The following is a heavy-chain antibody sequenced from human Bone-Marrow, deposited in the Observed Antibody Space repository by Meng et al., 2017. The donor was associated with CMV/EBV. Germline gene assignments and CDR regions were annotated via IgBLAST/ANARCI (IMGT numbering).Heavy chain of an antibody. J-gene: IGHJ6*02. Sequence: GGSLRLSCAASGFTVSSNYMSWVRQAPGKGLEWVSVIYSGGSTYYADSVKGRFTISRDNSKNSLYLQMNSLRAEDTAVYYCARGGMVGARNYYGMDVWGQGTTVTVSS. V-gene: IGHV3-66*01. CDR1: GFTVSSNY. CDR2: IYSGGST. CDR3: ARGGMVGARNYYGMDV. D-gene: IGHD1-26*01.